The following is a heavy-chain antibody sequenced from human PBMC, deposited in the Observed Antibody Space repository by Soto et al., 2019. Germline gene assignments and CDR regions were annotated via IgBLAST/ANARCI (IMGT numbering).Heavy chain of an antibody. V-gene: IGHV1-69*13. J-gene: IGHJ6*02. CDR3: AILRMRDYYYYGMHV. CDR1: GGTFSSYA. CDR2: IIPIFGTA. Sequence: SVKVSCKASGGTFSSYAISWVRQAPGQGLEWMGGIIPIFGTANYAQKFQGRVTITADESTSTAYMELSSLRSEDTAVYYCAILRMRDYYYYGMHVWGQGTMVTVSS.